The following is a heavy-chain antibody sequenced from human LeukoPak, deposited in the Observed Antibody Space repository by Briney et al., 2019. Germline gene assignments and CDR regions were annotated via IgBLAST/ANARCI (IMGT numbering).Heavy chain of an antibody. CDR2: IYSTGST. J-gene: IGHJ3*02. Sequence: QVQLQESGPVLVKPWATLSLTCTVSAGSMSDSYWNWIRQPPGTGLEGIGYIYSTGSTNYNPSLKSLVTISVDTSKNQFFLKLNSVTAADTALYYCARDYTMTHAFDIWGQGTLVTVSS. V-gene: IGHV4-59*01. CDR1: AGSMSDSY. D-gene: IGHD3-22*01. CDR3: ARDYTMTHAFDI.